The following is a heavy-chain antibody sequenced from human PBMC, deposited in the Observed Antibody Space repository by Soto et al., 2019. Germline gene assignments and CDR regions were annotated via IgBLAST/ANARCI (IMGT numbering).Heavy chain of an antibody. J-gene: IGHJ3*02. CDR2: IIPIFGTA. D-gene: IGHD2-2*01. CDR1: GGTFSSYA. Sequence: QVQLVQSGAEVKKPGSSVKVSCKASGGTFSSYAISWVRQAPGQGREWMGGIIPIFGTANYAQKFQGRVTITADESTSTAYMELSSLRSEDTAVYYCARVPPGHCSRTSCYVVVDAFDIWGQGTMVTVSS. V-gene: IGHV1-69*01. CDR3: ARVPPGHCSRTSCYVVVDAFDI.